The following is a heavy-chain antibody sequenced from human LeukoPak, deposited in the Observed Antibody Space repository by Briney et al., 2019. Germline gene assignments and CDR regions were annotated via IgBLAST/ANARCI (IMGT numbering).Heavy chain of an antibody. Sequence: PGGSLRLSCTAYGITFSDYWMTWVRQAPGKGPEWVANIKQDGSQRYYVDSVRGRFTISRDNAKNSLFLQMNGLRAEDTAVYYCARRGGSSSRRSPIDYWGQGTLVTVSS. J-gene: IGHJ4*02. CDR1: GITFSDYW. D-gene: IGHD6-6*01. CDR2: IKQDGSQR. CDR3: ARRGGSSSRRSPIDY. V-gene: IGHV3-7*01.